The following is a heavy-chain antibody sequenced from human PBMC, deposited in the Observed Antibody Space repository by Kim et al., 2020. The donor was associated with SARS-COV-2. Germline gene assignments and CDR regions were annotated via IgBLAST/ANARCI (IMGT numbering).Heavy chain of an antibody. D-gene: IGHD6-19*01. J-gene: IGHJ6*02. CDR1: GFTFSGSA. CDR3: TSVGIAVADVYYYYGMDV. V-gene: IGHV3-73*01. Sequence: GGSLKLSCAASGFTFSGSAMHWVRQASGKGLEWVGRIRSKANSYATAYAASVKGRFTISRDDSKNTAYLQMNSLKTEDTAVYYCTSVGIAVADVYYYYGMDVWGQGTTVTVSS. CDR2: IRSKANSYAT.